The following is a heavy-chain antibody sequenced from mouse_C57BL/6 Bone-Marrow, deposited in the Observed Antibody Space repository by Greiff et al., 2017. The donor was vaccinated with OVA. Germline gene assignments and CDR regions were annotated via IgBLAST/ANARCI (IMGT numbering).Heavy chain of an antibody. Sequence: QVQLQQSGAELVMPGASVKLSCKASGYTFTSYWMHWVKQRPGQGLEWIGEIDPSDSYTNYNQKFKGKSTLTVDKSSSTAYMQLSSLTSEDSAVYYCARDYGSSDFDYWGQGTTLTVSS. J-gene: IGHJ2*01. D-gene: IGHD1-1*01. CDR1: GYTFTSYW. CDR2: IDPSDSYT. CDR3: ARDYGSSDFDY. V-gene: IGHV1-69*01.